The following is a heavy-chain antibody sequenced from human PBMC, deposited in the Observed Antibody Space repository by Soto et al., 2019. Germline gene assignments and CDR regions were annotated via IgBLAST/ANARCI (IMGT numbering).Heavy chain of an antibody. J-gene: IGHJ5*02. Sequence: SETLSLTCTVSGDSFSAYYWSWIRQPPGKGLEWIGYIYHSGTFTYNPSLKSRLTISIDTSKNQFYLKLRSLTAADTAVYYCAREYMRSFDPWGQGTLVTVSS. CDR2: IYHSGTF. CDR3: AREYMRSFDP. CDR1: GDSFSAYY. D-gene: IGHD3-16*01. V-gene: IGHV4-59*01.